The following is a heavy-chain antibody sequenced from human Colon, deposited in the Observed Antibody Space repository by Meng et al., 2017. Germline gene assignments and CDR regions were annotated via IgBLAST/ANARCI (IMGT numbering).Heavy chain of an antibody. V-gene: IGHV4-61*01. J-gene: IGHJ4*02. CDR2: ISYSGNS. CDR3: ATGPGYSSGLDS. D-gene: IGHD6-19*01. Sequence: QVPLPEAGPGRVRPSEHLSLTCTVSGGSLSSDNDYWSWIRQAPGKGLEWIGYISYSGNSLYNPSLKSRVDISTDTSRRQCSLKFNSVTAADTAIYYCATGPGYSSGLDSWGRGALVTVSS. CDR1: GGSLSSDNDY.